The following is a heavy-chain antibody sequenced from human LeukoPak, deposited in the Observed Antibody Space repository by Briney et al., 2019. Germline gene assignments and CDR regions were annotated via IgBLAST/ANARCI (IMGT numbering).Heavy chain of an antibody. Sequence: ASVKVSCKASGYTFTDYYIHWVRQAPGQGLEWMGRINPNSGGTYYAQKFQGRVTMTRDTSISTAYMELSSLRSDDTAVYYCARTHIAVAGGLFDYWGQGTLVTVSS. CDR3: ARTHIAVAGGLFDY. D-gene: IGHD6-19*01. CDR2: INPNSGGT. V-gene: IGHV1-2*06. CDR1: GYTFTDYY. J-gene: IGHJ4*02.